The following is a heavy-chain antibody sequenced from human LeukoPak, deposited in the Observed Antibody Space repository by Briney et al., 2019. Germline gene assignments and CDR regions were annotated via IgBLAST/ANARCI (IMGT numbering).Heavy chain of an antibody. D-gene: IGHD2-2*01. Sequence: ASVKVSCKVSGYTLTELSMHWVRQAPGKGLEWMGCFNPKDGETIYAQKFQGRVTMTEDTSTDTAYMELSSLRSEDTAVYYCAPLSIFVRPVAIVYYYGMDVWGQGTTVSVSS. V-gene: IGHV1-24*01. CDR3: APLSIFVRPVAIVYYYGMDV. J-gene: IGHJ6*02. CDR1: GYTLTELS. CDR2: FNPKDGET.